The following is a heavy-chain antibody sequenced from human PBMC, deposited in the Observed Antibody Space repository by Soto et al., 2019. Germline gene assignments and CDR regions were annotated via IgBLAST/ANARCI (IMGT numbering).Heavy chain of an antibody. CDR3: VRVGRLGGY. CDR1: GFTFSSYW. V-gene: IGHV3-7*03. CDR2: IKEDGSGK. Sequence: EVQLVKSGGGLVQPGGSLRLSCTASGFTFSSYWMSWVRQAPGKGLGWVANIKEDGSGKYYVDSVKGRFSISRDNARNSLYLQMNSLRVEDTAVYYCVRVGRLGGYWGQGALVTVSS. D-gene: IGHD3-16*01. J-gene: IGHJ4*02.